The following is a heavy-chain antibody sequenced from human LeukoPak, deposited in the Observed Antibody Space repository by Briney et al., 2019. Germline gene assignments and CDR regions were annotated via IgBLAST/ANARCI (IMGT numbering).Heavy chain of an antibody. CDR2: IAHDGTR. J-gene: IGHJ4*02. CDR3: TRENRPFSPFAF. CDR1: GGPMDSTNY. V-gene: IGHV4-4*02. Sequence: SETLSLTRGVSGGPMDSTNYWSWVRQAPGKGLEWIGEIAHDGTRNYNPSLRSRVAMSFDRANNYFSLSLTAVTAADTALYYCTRENRPFSPFAFWGQGVMVTVSS. D-gene: IGHD2/OR15-2a*01.